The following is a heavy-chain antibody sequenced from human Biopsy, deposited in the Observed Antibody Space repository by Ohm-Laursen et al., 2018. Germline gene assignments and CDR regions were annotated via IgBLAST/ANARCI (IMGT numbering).Heavy chain of an antibody. V-gene: IGHV4-59*11. D-gene: IGHD4-23*01. J-gene: IGHJ4*02. Sequence: PGTLSLTCPVSGGSFTGHYWSWIRQPPGKGLEWIGHISYTGYTSYNASLKSRVTISVDTYRNHFSLRLSSLTAADTAVYYCARGSNDFGGLYFPRWGQGTLLTVSS. CDR1: GGSFTGHY. CDR3: ARGSNDFGGLYFPR. CDR2: ISYTGYT.